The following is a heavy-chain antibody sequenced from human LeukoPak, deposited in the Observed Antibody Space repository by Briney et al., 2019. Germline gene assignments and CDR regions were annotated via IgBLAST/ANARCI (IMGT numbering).Heavy chain of an antibody. CDR3: ARRALRYCSSTSCPAQYYGVDV. Sequence: GGSLRLSCAASGFIFSSYWMSSVRQAPGQGLEWVANIKEDGSEKYYVDSVKGRFTISRDNAKNSLYLQTNSLRAEDTAVYYCARRALRYCSSTSCPAQYYGVDVWGKGTTVTVSS. CDR1: GFIFSSYW. J-gene: IGHJ6*04. V-gene: IGHV3-7*03. D-gene: IGHD2-2*01. CDR2: IKEDGSEK.